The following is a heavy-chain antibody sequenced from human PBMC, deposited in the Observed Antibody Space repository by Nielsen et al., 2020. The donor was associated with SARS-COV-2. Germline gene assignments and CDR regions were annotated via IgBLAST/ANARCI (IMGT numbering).Heavy chain of an antibody. Sequence: GESLKISCAASGFTFSGYGMHWVRQAPGKGLEWVAVIWYDGSNKYHADPVKGRFTISRDNSKNTLFLQMNNLRAEDTAVYYCARGRCTSYNCAKLGGYMDVWGKGTTVTVSS. CDR1: GFTFSGYG. CDR2: IWYDGSNK. CDR3: ARGRCTSYNCAKLGGYMDV. J-gene: IGHJ6*03. D-gene: IGHD1-1*01. V-gene: IGHV3-33*01.